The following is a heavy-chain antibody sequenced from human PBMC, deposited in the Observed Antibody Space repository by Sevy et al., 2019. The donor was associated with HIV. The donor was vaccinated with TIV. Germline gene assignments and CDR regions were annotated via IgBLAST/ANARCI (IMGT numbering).Heavy chain of an antibody. CDR3: AKEVGGADRANDY. CDR1: GFTFSSYG. J-gene: IGHJ4*02. CDR2: IGYGGGNK. Sequence: GGSLRLSCAASGFTFSSYGMHWVRQAPGKGLEWVAFIGYGGGNKYYSDSVKGRFTISRDNSKNRLYLQMNSLRAEDTAVYYCAKEVGGADRANDYWGQGTLVTVSS. D-gene: IGHD1-26*01. V-gene: IGHV3-30*02.